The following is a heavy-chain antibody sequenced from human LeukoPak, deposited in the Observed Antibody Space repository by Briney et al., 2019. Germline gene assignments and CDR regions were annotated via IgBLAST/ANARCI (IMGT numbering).Heavy chain of an antibody. Sequence: SVKVSCKASGGTFSSYAISWVRQAPGQGLEWMGGIIPIFGTANYAQKFQGRVTITADESTSTAYMELSSLRSEDTAVYYCARSVVLPAAMPYYYYYYGMDVWGQGTTVTVSS. D-gene: IGHD2-2*01. CDR1: GGTFSSYA. CDR3: ARSVVLPAAMPYYYYYYGMDV. V-gene: IGHV1-69*13. CDR2: IIPIFGTA. J-gene: IGHJ6*02.